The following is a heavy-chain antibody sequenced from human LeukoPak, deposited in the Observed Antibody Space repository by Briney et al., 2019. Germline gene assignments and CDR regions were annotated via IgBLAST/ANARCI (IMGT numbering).Heavy chain of an antibody. CDR2: INTNTGNP. D-gene: IGHD2-2*01. Sequence: ASVKVSCKASGYTVTSYAMNWVRQAPGQGLEWMGWINTNTGNPTYAQGFTGRFVFSLDTSVSTAYLQISSLKAKDTAVYYCARGVPRLYNWFVPWGQGTLVTVSS. J-gene: IGHJ5*02. CDR3: ARGVPRLYNWFVP. CDR1: GYTVTSYA. V-gene: IGHV7-4-1*02.